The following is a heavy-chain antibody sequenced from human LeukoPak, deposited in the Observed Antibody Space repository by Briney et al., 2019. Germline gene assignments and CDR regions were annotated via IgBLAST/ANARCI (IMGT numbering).Heavy chain of an antibody. V-gene: IGHV3-23*01. J-gene: IGHJ4*02. Sequence: PGGSLRLSCAASGFTFSSYAMNWVRQAPGKGLEWVSDISSGGGIYTYYADSVKGRFTISRDNSKNTLYLQMNSLRAEDTAVYYCAKDSIAVAGRRGGFDYWGQGTLVTVSS. CDR2: ISSGGGIYT. CDR1: GFTFSSYA. D-gene: IGHD6-19*01. CDR3: AKDSIAVAGRRGGFDY.